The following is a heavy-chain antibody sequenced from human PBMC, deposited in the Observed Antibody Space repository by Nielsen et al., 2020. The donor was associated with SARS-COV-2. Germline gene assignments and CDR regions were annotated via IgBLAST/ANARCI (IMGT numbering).Heavy chain of an antibody. Sequence: GESLKISCAASGFNLRDYYMTWIRQAPGKGLEWVAYVSGYSSYIEYADSVKGRFTISRDNAKNSVFLQMNTLRVEDTAVYFCARGSEGDFWSGFSNPFDSWGQGTMVTVSS. J-gene: IGHJ3*02. V-gene: IGHV3-11*06. CDR2: VSGYSSYI. D-gene: IGHD3-3*01. CDR3: ARGSEGDFWSGFSNPFDS. CDR1: GFNLRDYY.